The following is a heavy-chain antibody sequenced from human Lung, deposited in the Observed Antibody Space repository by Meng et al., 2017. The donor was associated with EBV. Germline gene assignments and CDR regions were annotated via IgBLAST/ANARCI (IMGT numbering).Heavy chain of an antibody. D-gene: IGHD1-26*01. CDR1: GISAYW. CDR3: AKDCFGARDY. J-gene: IGHJ4*02. V-gene: IGHV3-74*01. CDR2: INEDGTIV. Sequence: EAQVKGSGGGLVQPGVSLRLSCVGSGISAYWVHWVRQVPGKGLVWVSRINEDGTIVNYADSVKGRFTIFRDNAKNTVSLQMSSLRVEDTALYYCAKDCFGARDYWGQGTLVTVSS.